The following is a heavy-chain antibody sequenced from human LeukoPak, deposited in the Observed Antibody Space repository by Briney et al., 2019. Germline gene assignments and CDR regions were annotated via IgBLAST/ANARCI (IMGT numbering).Heavy chain of an antibody. CDR1: GFTFSSYA. J-gene: IGHJ4*02. CDR3: AKGDYGGNSMLDY. Sequence: GGSLRLSCAASGFTFSSYAMSWVRQAPGKGLEWVAVISYDGSNKYYADSVKGRFTISRDNSKNTLYLQMNSLRAEDTAVYYCAKGDYGGNSMLDYWGQGTLVTVSS. D-gene: IGHD4-23*01. CDR2: ISYDGSNK. V-gene: IGHV3-30*18.